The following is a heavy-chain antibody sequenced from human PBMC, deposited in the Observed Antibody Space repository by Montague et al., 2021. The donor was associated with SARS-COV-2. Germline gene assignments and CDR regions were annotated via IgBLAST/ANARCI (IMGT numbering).Heavy chain of an antibody. CDR3: ARVYGSGSYYGVGMDV. CDR1: GFTVSSNY. V-gene: IGHV3-66*02. D-gene: IGHD3-10*01. Sequence: SLRLSCAASGFTVSSNYMSWVRQAPGKGLEWVSVIYSGGSTYYADSVKGRFTISRDNSKNTLYLQMNSLRAEDTAVYYCARVYGSGSYYGVGMDVWGQGTTVTVS. CDR2: IYSGGST. J-gene: IGHJ6*02.